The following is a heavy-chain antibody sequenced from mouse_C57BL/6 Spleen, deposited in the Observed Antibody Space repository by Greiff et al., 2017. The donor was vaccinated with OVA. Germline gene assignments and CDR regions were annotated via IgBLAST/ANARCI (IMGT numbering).Heavy chain of an antibody. J-gene: IGHJ2*01. CDR3: ARDSNSFDY. Sequence: EVKLMESGGGLVKPGGSLKLSCAASGFTFSSYAMSWVRQTPEKRLEWVATISDGGSYTYYPDNVKGRFTISRDNAKNNLYLQMSHLKSEDTAMYYCARDSNSFDYWGQGTTLTVSS. V-gene: IGHV5-4*01. D-gene: IGHD1-1*01. CDR2: ISDGGSYT. CDR1: GFTFSSYA.